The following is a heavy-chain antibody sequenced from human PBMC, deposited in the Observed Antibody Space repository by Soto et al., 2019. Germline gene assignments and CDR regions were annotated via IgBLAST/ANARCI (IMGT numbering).Heavy chain of an antibody. CDR1: GFSFSSYG. J-gene: IGHJ4*02. Sequence: QVQLVESGGGVVQPGRSLRLSCAASGFSFSSYGMHWVRQAPGKGLEWVAVIWYDGSNKYHADSVKGRFTISRDNSKNILYLQINSLRAEDTAVYYCARDTTHPAEWGPHFDNWGQGTLVTVSS. CDR2: IWYDGSNK. V-gene: IGHV3-33*01. D-gene: IGHD3-3*01. CDR3: ARDTTHPAEWGPHFDN.